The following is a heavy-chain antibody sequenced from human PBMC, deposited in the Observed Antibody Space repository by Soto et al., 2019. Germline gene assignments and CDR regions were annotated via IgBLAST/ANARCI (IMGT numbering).Heavy chain of an antibody. J-gene: IGHJ4*02. CDR3: AREGFLSYCYDSSGYCPFDY. CDR1: GYTFTSYG. D-gene: IGHD3-22*01. CDR2: ISAYNGNT. V-gene: IGHV1-18*01. Sequence: QVQLVQSGAEVKKPGASVKVSCKASGYTFTSYGISWVRQAPGQGLEWMGWISAYNGNTNYAQKLQGRVTMTTDTATSTAYMELRSLRSDDTAVYYCAREGFLSYCYDSSGYCPFDYWGQGTLVTVSS.